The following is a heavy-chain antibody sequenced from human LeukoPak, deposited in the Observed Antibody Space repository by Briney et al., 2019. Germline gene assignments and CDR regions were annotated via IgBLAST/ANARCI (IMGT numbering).Heavy chain of an antibody. D-gene: IGHD6-19*01. J-gene: IGHJ4*02. CDR2: IKQDGSEK. CDR1: GFTFSNYY. Sequence: PGGSLRLSCAASGFTFSNYYMSWVRQAPGKGLEWVANIKQDGSEKYYVDSVKGRFTISRDNAKNSLYLQMNSLRAEDTAVYYCARESGGRDGSGWQYATDYWGQGTLVTVSS. CDR3: ARESGGRDGSGWQYATDY. V-gene: IGHV3-7*01.